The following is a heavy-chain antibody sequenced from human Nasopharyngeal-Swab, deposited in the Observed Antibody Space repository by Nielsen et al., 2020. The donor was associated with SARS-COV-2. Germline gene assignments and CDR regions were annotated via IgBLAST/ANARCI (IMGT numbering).Heavy chain of an antibody. Sequence: GSLRLSCSVSGGSVRSYYWAWIRQPPGKGLEWIGHIDDNRMTKYNPSLKGRVTTSVDTSKNQFSLELSSVTAADTAVYYCARGLPSYYDSSGYYSDWGQGTLVTVSS. D-gene: IGHD3-22*01. CDR2: IDDNRMT. CDR3: ARGLPSYYDSSGYYSD. J-gene: IGHJ4*02. CDR1: GGSVRSYY. V-gene: IGHV4-59*02.